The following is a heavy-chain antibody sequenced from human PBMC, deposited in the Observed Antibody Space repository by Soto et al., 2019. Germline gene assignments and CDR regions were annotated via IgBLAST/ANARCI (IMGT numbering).Heavy chain of an antibody. CDR2: ISHDGSDK. Sequence: QVQLVESGGGVVQPGRSLRLSCVASGFTFSGYGMHWVRQAPGKGLEWLAVISHDGSDKYYADSVRGRFTISRDNSENTLYLQMNSLRPEDTAVYYCAKEDEWFAKDYWGQGTLVTVSS. V-gene: IGHV3-30*18. D-gene: IGHD3-10*01. J-gene: IGHJ4*02. CDR3: AKEDEWFAKDY. CDR1: GFTFSGYG.